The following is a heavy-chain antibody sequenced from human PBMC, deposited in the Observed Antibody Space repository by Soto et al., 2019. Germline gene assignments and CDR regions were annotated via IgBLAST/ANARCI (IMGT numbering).Heavy chain of an antibody. V-gene: IGHV1-18*01. CDR3: ARDPGIAAARYYYYSMDV. Sequence: ASVKVSCKGSGYTFTSYGISWVRQAPGQGLEWMGWISAYNGNTNYAQKLQGRVTMTTDTSTSTAYMELRSLRSDDTAVYYCARDPGIAAARYYYYSMDVWGQGTTVTVSS. CDR2: ISAYNGNT. CDR1: GYTFTSYG. D-gene: IGHD6-13*01. J-gene: IGHJ6*02.